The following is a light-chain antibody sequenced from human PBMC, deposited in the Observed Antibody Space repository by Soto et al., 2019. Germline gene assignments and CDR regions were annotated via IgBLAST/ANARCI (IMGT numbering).Light chain of an antibody. Sequence: EIVLTQSPATLSLSPGERATLSCRASQSVSSYLAWYQQKPGQAPRLLIYDASNRATGIPARFSGSGSGTAVTLTISSLEPEDFAVYYCHQRSNWPPITFGQGTRVEIK. V-gene: IGKV3-11*01. CDR3: HQRSNWPPIT. CDR1: QSVSSY. J-gene: IGKJ5*01. CDR2: DAS.